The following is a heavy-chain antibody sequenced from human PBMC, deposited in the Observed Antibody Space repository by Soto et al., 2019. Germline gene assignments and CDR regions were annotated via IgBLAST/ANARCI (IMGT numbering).Heavy chain of an antibody. CDR1: GGSFSGYY. Sequence: PXETLTLTCAVYGGSFSGYYWSGIRQPPGKGLEWIGEINHSGSTNYNPSPKSRVTISVDTSKNQFSLKLSSVTAADTAVYYCARKGFVVVPGGFYYYYYGMDVWGQGTTVTVS. V-gene: IGHV4-34*01. D-gene: IGHD2-2*01. J-gene: IGHJ6*02. CDR2: INHSGST. CDR3: ARKGFVVVPGGFYYYYYGMDV.